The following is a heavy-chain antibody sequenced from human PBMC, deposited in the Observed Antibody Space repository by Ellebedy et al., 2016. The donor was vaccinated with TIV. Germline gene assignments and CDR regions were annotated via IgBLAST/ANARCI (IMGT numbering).Heavy chain of an antibody. D-gene: IGHD4-17*01. CDR3: ARAGDSGDVLDY. CDR2: IHAPGSA. V-gene: IGHV4-4*08. CDR1: GGSISPYH. J-gene: IGHJ4*02. Sequence: MPSETLSLTCNVSGGSISPYHWSWIRQPPGKGLEWIGYIHAPGSATYGHSLKGRVTISVDMSKNQFSLKLTSVTAADTAIYYCARAGDSGDVLDYWGQGLLVTVSS.